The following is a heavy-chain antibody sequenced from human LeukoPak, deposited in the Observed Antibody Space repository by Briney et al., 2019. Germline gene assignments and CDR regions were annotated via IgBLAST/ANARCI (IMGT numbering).Heavy chain of an antibody. J-gene: IGHJ5*02. Sequence: GGSLRLSCAASGFILSNYEMNWVRQAPGKGLEWISYITPIYYADSVKGRFTMSRDYAKNSLYLQMNSLRAEDTAVYYCARDFSGWSVDPWGQGTLVTVSS. CDR3: ARDFSGWSVDP. V-gene: IGHV3-48*03. CDR1: GFILSNYE. CDR2: ITPI. D-gene: IGHD6-19*01.